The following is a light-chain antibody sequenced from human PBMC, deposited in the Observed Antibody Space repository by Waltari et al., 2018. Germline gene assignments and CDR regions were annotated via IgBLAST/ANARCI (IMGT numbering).Light chain of an antibody. CDR1: KRVSSSS. Sequence: IVFTQSPGTASLSPGGRVTLSCRASKRVSSSSLAWYQQKPGQAPGLVSYSASRRDTSIPDRFSGSGSGTDVNLTISRLEPEDFAVYYCQKKGTCPGTFGEGTKVEIK. V-gene: IGKV3-20*01. J-gene: IGKJ1*01. CDR2: SAS. CDR3: QKKGTCPGT.